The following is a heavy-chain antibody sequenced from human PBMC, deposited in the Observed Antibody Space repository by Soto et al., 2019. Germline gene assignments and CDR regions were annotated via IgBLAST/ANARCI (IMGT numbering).Heavy chain of an antibody. Sequence: QVQLVESGGGVVQPGRSLRLSCASSGFTFSSYAMHWVRQAPGKGLEWVAVISYDGINKYYADSVKGRFTISRDNSKNMLYLQMNSLRAEDTAVYYCAREIEDYGDYWYYFDYWGQGTLVTVSS. J-gene: IGHJ4*02. CDR3: AREIEDYGDYWYYFDY. V-gene: IGHV3-30-3*01. D-gene: IGHD4-17*01. CDR2: ISYDGINK. CDR1: GFTFSSYA.